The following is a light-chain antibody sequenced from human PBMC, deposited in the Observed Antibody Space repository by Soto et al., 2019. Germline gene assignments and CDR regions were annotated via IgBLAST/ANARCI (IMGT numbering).Light chain of an antibody. Sequence: EVVLTQSPDTLSLPPGERATLSCRASQSVGSSYLAWYQQKPGQAPRVLIYGTSSRATGIPDRFSGSGSGTDFTLTISRLEPEDFAVYYCQQYTTSSWTFGQGTKVDIK. CDR2: GTS. J-gene: IGKJ1*01. CDR3: QQYTTSSWT. V-gene: IGKV3-20*01. CDR1: QSVGSSY.